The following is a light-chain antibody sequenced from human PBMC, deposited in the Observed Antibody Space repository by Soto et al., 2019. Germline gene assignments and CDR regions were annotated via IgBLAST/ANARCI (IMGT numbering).Light chain of an antibody. V-gene: IGKV1-5*01. CDR3: QQYNSYRWT. Sequence: DIQMTQFPSTLSASEGDRVTITCRASQSISSWLAWYQQKPGKAPKLLIYDASSLESGVPSRFSGSGSGTEFTLTISSLQPDDFATYYCQQYNSYRWTFGQGTKVDIK. CDR2: DAS. CDR1: QSISSW. J-gene: IGKJ1*01.